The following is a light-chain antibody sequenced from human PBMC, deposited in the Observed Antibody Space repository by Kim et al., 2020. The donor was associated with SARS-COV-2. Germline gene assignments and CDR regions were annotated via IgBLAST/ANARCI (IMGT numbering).Light chain of an antibody. V-gene: IGLV3-9*01. CDR1: NIGSKN. Sequence: SYELTQPLSVSVALGQTARITCGGNNIGSKNVHWYQQKPGQAPVLVIYRDSNRPSGIPERFSGSNSGNTATLTNSRAQAGDEADYYCQVWDSSTAWVFGG. CDR2: RDS. CDR3: QVWDSSTAWV. J-gene: IGLJ3*02.